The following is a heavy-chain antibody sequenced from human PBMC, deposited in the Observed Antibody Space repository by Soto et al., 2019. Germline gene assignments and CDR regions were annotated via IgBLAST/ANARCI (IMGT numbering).Heavy chain of an antibody. CDR1: GYTFTTYG. CDR3: AREGEMPYYYYGLDV. D-gene: IGHD3-16*01. J-gene: IGHJ6*02. Sequence: QVQLVQSGAEVRKPGASVKVSCKASGYTFTTYGISWVRQAPGQGLEWMGWISGYDGHTKYAQKFQGRIIMTTDTSQSTVYLDLRSLRADATAVYYCAREGEMPYYYYGLDVWGQGTTVTVSS. CDR2: ISGYDGHT. V-gene: IGHV1-18*01.